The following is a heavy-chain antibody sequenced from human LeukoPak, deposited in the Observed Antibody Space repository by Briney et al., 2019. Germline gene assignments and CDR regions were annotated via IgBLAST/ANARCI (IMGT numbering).Heavy chain of an antibody. Sequence: PSETLSLTCAVSGGSISSGGYSWSWIRQPPGKGLEWIGYIYHSGSTYYNPSLKSRVTISVDRSKNQFSLKLSSVTAADTAVYYCASGITMVRGALFDYWGQGTLVTVSS. J-gene: IGHJ4*02. CDR1: GGSISSGGYS. V-gene: IGHV4-30-2*01. CDR3: ASGITMVRGALFDY. CDR2: IYHSGST. D-gene: IGHD3-10*01.